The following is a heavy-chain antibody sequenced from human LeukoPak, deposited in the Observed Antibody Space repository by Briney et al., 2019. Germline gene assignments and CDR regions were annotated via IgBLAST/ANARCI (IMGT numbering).Heavy chain of an antibody. CDR2: IYPGDSGT. D-gene: IGHD3-10*01. J-gene: IGHJ4*02. Sequence: GESLKISCKGSGYSFTSYWIGWVRQLPGKGLEWMGIIYPGDSGTRYSPSFQGQVTISADKSISTAYLQWSSLKASDTAMYYCARRSSGVTYYYGSGGTYYFDYWGQGTLVTVSS. V-gene: IGHV5-51*01. CDR1: GYSFTSYW. CDR3: ARRSSGVTYYYGSGGTYYFDY.